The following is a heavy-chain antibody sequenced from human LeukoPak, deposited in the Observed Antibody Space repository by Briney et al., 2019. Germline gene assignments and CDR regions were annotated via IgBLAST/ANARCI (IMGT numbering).Heavy chain of an antibody. D-gene: IGHD3-22*01. V-gene: IGHV3-23*01. Sequence: GASLRLSCAASGFTFSSYAMSWIRQAPGKGLEWVSSISGSGGSTYYADSVKGRFTISRDNSKNTLYLQMNRLRAEDTAVYYCAKTPVSVVAMGLFDYWGQGTLVTVSS. J-gene: IGHJ4*02. CDR3: AKTPVSVVAMGLFDY. CDR1: GFTFSSYA. CDR2: ISGSGGST.